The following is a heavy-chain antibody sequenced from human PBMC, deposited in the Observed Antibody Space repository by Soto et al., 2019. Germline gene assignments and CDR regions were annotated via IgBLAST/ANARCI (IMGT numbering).Heavy chain of an antibody. D-gene: IGHD2-15*01. Sequence: GGSLRLSCAASVFTFSSYAMSWVRQAPGKGLEWVSAISGSGGSTYYADSVKGRFTISRDNSKNTLYLQMNSLRAEDTAVYYCAKRLGYCSGGSCYPEAFDIWGQGTMVTVSS. CDR2: ISGSGGST. V-gene: IGHV3-23*01. J-gene: IGHJ3*02. CDR3: AKRLGYCSGGSCYPEAFDI. CDR1: VFTFSSYA.